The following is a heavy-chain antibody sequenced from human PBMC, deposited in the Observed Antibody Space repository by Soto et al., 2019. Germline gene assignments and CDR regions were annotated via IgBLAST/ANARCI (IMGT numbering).Heavy chain of an antibody. CDR2: ISYDGSNK. D-gene: IGHD4-17*01. CDR3: AKGGVTTRGGTDY. V-gene: IGHV3-30*18. CDR1: GFTFSSYG. J-gene: IGHJ4*02. Sequence: QVQLVESGGGVVQPGRSLRLSCAASGFTFSSYGMHWVRQAPGKGLEWVAVISYDGSNKYYADSVKGRLTVPRDNSKNTLYLQMNSRRAEDTAVYYWAKGGVTTRGGTDYWGQGTLVTVSS.